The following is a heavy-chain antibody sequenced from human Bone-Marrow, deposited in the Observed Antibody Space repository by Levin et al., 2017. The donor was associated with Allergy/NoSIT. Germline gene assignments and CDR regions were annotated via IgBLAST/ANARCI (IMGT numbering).Heavy chain of an antibody. Sequence: SQTLSLTCTGSGGSISSANNYWGWVRQPPGEGLEWIGSVYYNGRVSYNPSLKSRVTISVDTSNNQFSLKVSSVTAADTAVYYCARLGGGDWKLDSWGQETLVTVTS. V-gene: IGHV4-39*01. J-gene: IGHJ5*01. CDR1: GGSISSANNY. CDR2: VYYNGRV. D-gene: IGHD2-21*02. CDR3: ARLGGGDWKLDS.